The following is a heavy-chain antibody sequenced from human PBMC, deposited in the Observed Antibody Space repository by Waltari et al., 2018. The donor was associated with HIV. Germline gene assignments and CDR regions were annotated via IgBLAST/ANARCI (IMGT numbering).Heavy chain of an antibody. Sequence: EVQLVEPGGGLIQPGGSLRLSCASSGLLVSRNYMTWLRQVPGKGVEWVEVIYSGWSTYYADSVKGRFNISRDNSKNTLYLQMNSLRAEDTAVYYCARARTYYDFWSGNYSPDYFDYWGQGTLITVSS. CDR3: ARARTYYDFWSGNYSPDYFDY. CDR2: IYSGWST. D-gene: IGHD3-3*01. J-gene: IGHJ4*02. CDR1: GLLVSRNY. V-gene: IGHV3-53*01.